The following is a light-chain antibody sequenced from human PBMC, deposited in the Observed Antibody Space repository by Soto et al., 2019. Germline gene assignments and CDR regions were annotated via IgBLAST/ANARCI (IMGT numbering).Light chain of an antibody. CDR2: DAS. Sequence: EIVLTQSPATLSLSPGERVTLSCRASQSFSSYLAWYQQKPDQAPRLLISDASQRATGIPARFSGRGSGTEFTLTISSLEPEDFAVYYCQQRSNWPPVITFGQGTRLEMK. CDR1: QSFSSY. V-gene: IGKV3-11*01. J-gene: IGKJ5*01. CDR3: QQRSNWPPVIT.